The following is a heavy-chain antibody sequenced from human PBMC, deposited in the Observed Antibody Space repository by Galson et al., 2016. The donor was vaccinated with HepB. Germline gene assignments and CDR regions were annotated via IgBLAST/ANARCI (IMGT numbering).Heavy chain of an antibody. Sequence: SLRLSCAASGFTFSAYAMNWVRQAPGQGLEWVSAIDGNGGSTFYADSVTGRFTISRDKSKNMLYLQMRSLRAEDTAVYYCAKGGDYDNWGQGTLVTVSS. CDR2: IDGNGGST. CDR3: AKGGDYDN. D-gene: IGHD4-11*01. CDR1: GFTFSAYA. J-gene: IGHJ4*02. V-gene: IGHV3-23*01.